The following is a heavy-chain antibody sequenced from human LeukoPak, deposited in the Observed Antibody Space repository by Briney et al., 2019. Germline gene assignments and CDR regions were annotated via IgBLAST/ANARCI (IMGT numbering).Heavy chain of an antibody. CDR1: GYTFTSYY. CDR2: ISPSGGST. D-gene: IGHD3-10*01. Sequence: ASVKVSCKASGYTFTSYYMHWVRQAPGQGLEWMGIISPSGGSTSYAQKFQGRVTMTRDTSISTAYMELSRLRSDDTAVYYCAREQYYGSGSYYPPGYWGQGTLVTVSS. V-gene: IGHV1-46*01. J-gene: IGHJ4*02. CDR3: AREQYYGSGSYYPPGY.